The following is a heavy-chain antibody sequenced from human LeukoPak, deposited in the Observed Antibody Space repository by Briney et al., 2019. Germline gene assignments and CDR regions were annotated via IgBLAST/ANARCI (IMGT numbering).Heavy chain of an antibody. J-gene: IGHJ4*02. V-gene: IGHV3-21*01. CDR1: GFTFSSDS. CDR2: ISSSSSYI. CDR3: ARRLVAANIDY. Sequence: GGSLRLSCAASGFTFSSDSMNWVRQAPGKGLEWVSSISSSSSYIYYADSVKGRFTISRDNAKNSLYPQMNSLRAEDTAAYYCARRLVAANIDYWGQGTLVTVSS. D-gene: IGHD2-15*01.